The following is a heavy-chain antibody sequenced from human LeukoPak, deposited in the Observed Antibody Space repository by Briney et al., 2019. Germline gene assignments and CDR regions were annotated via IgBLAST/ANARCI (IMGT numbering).Heavy chain of an antibody. V-gene: IGHV4-30-4*08. D-gene: IGHD2-21*01. Sequence: SETLSLTCTVSGGSISSGDYYWSWIRQPPGKGLEWIGYIYYSGSTYYNPSLKSRVTISVDTSKNQFSLKLSSVTAADTAVYYCAREVPQEGCGARDSWFDPWGQRTLVTVSS. J-gene: IGHJ5*02. CDR2: IYYSGST. CDR1: GGSISSGDYY. CDR3: AREVPQEGCGARDSWFDP.